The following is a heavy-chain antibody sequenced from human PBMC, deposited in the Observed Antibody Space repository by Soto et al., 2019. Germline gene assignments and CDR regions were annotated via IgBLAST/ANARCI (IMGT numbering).Heavy chain of an antibody. D-gene: IGHD4-17*01. Sequence: SVKVSCKASGGTFSSYAISWVRQAPGQGLEWMGGIIPIFGTANYAQKLQGRVTITADESTSTAYMELSSLRSEDTAVYYCATAGDDYGGNSAFDYWGQGTLVTVSS. J-gene: IGHJ4*02. CDR2: IIPIFGTA. CDR1: GGTFSSYA. V-gene: IGHV1-69*13. CDR3: ATAGDDYGGNSAFDY.